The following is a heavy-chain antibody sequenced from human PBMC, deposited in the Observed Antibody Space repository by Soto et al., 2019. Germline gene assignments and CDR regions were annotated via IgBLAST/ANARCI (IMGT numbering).Heavy chain of an antibody. CDR2: ISGSGGST. D-gene: IGHD3-22*01. Sequence: EVQLLESRGGLVQPGGSLRLSRTASGFTFSSYTMSWVRQAPGQGLEWVSAISGSGGSTFYADSVKGRFAISRDNSKNTLFLQMNSLRADDTAVYYCANEGSFDSSGFYDYFHYWGQGTLVTVSS. J-gene: IGHJ4*02. CDR3: ANEGSFDSSGFYDYFHY. CDR1: GFTFSSYT. V-gene: IGHV3-23*01.